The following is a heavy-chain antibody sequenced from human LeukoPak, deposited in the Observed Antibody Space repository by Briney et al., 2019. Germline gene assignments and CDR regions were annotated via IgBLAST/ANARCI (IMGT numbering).Heavy chain of an antibody. Sequence: GASLRLSWAASGFTFSSYSMSWVRQAPGKGLEWVSAISGSGGSTYYADSVKGRFTISRDNSKNTLYLQMNSLRAEDTAVYYCAKQVNYYGSGIPMDVWGQGTTVTVSS. CDR2: ISGSGGST. CDR3: AKQVNYYGSGIPMDV. D-gene: IGHD3-10*01. CDR1: GFTFSSYS. J-gene: IGHJ6*02. V-gene: IGHV3-23*01.